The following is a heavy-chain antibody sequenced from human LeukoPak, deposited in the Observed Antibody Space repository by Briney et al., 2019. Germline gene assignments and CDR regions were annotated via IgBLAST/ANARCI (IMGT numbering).Heavy chain of an antibody. D-gene: IGHD1-1*01. Sequence: GASVKVSCKASGYTFTSYGISWVRQAPGQGLEWMEWISAYNGNTNYAQKLQGRVTMTTDTSTSTAYMELRSLRSDDTAVYYCARDAYNWNDAGSFDYWGQGTLVTVSS. CDR2: ISAYNGNT. CDR3: ARDAYNWNDAGSFDY. J-gene: IGHJ4*02. CDR1: GYTFTSYG. V-gene: IGHV1-18*01.